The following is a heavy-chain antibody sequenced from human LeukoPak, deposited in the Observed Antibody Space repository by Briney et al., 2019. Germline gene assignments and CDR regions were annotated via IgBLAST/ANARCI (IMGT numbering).Heavy chain of an antibody. CDR3: AKDQVKRGAITMIVVVTRPHGGFDY. J-gene: IGHJ4*02. CDR1: GGSISSGSYY. CDR2: IYTSGST. D-gene: IGHD3-22*01. Sequence: SETLSLTCTVSGGSISSGSYYWSWIRQPAGKGLEWIGRIYTSGSTNYNPSLKSRVTISVDTSKNQFSLKLSSVTAADTAVYYCAKDQVKRGAITMIVVVTRPHGGFDYWGQGTLVTVSS. V-gene: IGHV4-61*02.